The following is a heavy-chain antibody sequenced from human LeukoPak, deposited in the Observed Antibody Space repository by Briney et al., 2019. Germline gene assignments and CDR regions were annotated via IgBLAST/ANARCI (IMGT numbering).Heavy chain of an antibody. J-gene: IGHJ6*03. CDR1: GGSFSGYY. D-gene: IGHD2-2*01. CDR2: INHSGST. Sequence: PSETLSLTCAVYGGSFSGYYWRWIRQPPGKGLEWIGEINHSGSTNYNPSLKSRVTISVDTSKNQFSLKLSSVTAADTAVYYCARVFRGYCSSTSCPLKGHYYYYYYMDVWGKGTTVTVSS. V-gene: IGHV4-34*01. CDR3: ARVFRGYCSSTSCPLKGHYYYYYYMDV.